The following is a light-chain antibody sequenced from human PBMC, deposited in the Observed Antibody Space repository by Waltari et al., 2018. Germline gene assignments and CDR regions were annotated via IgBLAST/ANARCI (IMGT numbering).Light chain of an antibody. Sequence: QSALTQPASVSGSPGQSITIPCTGASGDVGAYNYVSWYQQHPGKAPKLMCYDVIVRPSWVSKRFSGSKSGNTASLTISGLQAEDEADYYCCSYTSSSTWVFGGGTKLTVL. CDR2: DVI. CDR3: CSYTSSSTWV. CDR1: SGDVGAYNY. J-gene: IGLJ3*02. V-gene: IGLV2-14*03.